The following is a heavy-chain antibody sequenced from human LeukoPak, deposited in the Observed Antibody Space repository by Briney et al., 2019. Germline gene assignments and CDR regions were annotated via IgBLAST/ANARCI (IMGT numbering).Heavy chain of an antibody. Sequence: PGGSLRLSCAASGFTFSSYAMHWVRQAPGKGLEYVSAISSNGGSTYYANSVKGRFTISRDNSKNTLYLQMGSLRAEDMAVYYCARAAVDYDILADYFDYWGQGTLVTVSS. CDR2: ISSNGGST. J-gene: IGHJ4*02. CDR3: ARAAVDYDILADYFDY. V-gene: IGHV3-64*01. CDR1: GFTFSSYA. D-gene: IGHD3-9*01.